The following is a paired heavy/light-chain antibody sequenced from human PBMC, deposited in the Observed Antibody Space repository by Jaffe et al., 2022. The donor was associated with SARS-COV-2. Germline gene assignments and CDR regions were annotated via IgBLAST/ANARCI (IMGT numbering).Heavy chain of an antibody. CDR1: GYTFTNYA. J-gene: IGHJ5*02. D-gene: IGHD3-22*01. CDR3: VRSVSSGYYFRFDP. Sequence: QVQLVQSGSELKKPGASVKVSCKASGYTFTNYALNWVRQAPGQGLEWMGWINTNTGNPTYVQGFTGRFVFSLDTSASTAYLQISSVKAEDTAVYYCVRSVSSGYYFRFDPWGQGTLVTVSS. CDR2: INTNTGNP. V-gene: IGHV7-4-1*02.
Light chain of an antibody. J-gene: IGKJ2*01. CDR1: QNVTSY. CDR2: AAS. V-gene: IGKV1-39*01. CDR3: QQSYSPPYT. Sequence: DIQMTQSPSSLSASVGDRVTITCRASQNVTSYLNWYQHKPGKAPKVLIYAASSLESGVPSRFSGSDSGTDFTLTISSLQPEDFASYYCQQSYSPPYTFGQGTKLEIK.